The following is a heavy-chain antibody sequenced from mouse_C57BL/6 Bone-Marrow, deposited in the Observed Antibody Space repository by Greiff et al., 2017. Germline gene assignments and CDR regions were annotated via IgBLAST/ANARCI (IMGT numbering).Heavy chain of an antibody. J-gene: IGHJ3*01. CDR1: GYTFTDYY. CDR2: IYPGSGNT. Sequence: QVQLQQSGAELVRPGASVKLSCKASGYTFTDYYINWVKQRPGQGLEWIARIYPGSGNTYYNEKFKGKATLTAEKSSSTAYMQLSSLTSEDSAVYFCARGHYGSSPFAYWGQGTLVTVS. V-gene: IGHV1-76*01. D-gene: IGHD1-1*01. CDR3: ARGHYGSSPFAY.